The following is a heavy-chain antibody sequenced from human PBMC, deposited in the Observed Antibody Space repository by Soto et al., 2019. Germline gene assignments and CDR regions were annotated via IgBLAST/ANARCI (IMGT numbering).Heavy chain of an antibody. V-gene: IGHV4-34*01. CDR2: INHSGST. D-gene: IGHD5-18*01. J-gene: IGHJ6*03. CDR3: ARTVDTAMEGYYYYYYMDV. Sequence: ETLSLTCAVYGGSFSGYYWSWIRQPPGKGLEWIGEINHSGSTNYNPSLKSRVTISVDTSKNQFSLKLSSVTAADTAVYYCARTVDTAMEGYYYYYYMDVWGKGTTVTVSS. CDR1: GGSFSGYY.